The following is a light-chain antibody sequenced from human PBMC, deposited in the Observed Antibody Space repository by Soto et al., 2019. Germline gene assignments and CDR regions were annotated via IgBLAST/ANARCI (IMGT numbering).Light chain of an antibody. CDR3: TSHTTNTVM. J-gene: IGLJ3*02. CDR1: GSDVGTYSF. CDR2: DVS. Sequence: QSALTQPASVSGSPGQSITISCTGTGSDVGTYSFVSWYQQRPGKAPKLMIFDVSNRPSGVSPRFSGSWSGNTASLTISGLQAEDEGDYHCTSHTTNTVMFGGGTKLTVL. V-gene: IGLV2-14*01.